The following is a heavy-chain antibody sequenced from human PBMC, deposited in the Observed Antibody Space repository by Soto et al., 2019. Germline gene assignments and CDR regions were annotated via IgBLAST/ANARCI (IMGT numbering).Heavy chain of an antibody. V-gene: IGHV1-69*02. CDR3: AGCITLGRGPQVGNFEF. D-gene: IGHD3-10*01. CDR2: IIPILGIA. J-gene: IGHJ4*02. Sequence: QVQLVQSGAEVKKPGSSVKVSCKASGGTFSSYTISWVRQAPGQGLEWMGRIIPILGIANYAQKFQGRVTITEDKSTIRGYMELSSLRSEDTGVYYCAGCITLGRGPQVGNFEFWGQGTLVTGSS. CDR1: GGTFSSYT.